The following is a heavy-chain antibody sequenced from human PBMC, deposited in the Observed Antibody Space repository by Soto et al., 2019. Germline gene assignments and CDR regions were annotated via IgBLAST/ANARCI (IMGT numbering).Heavy chain of an antibody. J-gene: IGHJ4*02. CDR2: IKPDGSDK. Sequence: HPGVSLRLSCAASGFTFRNYWMGWVRQTPDKGLEWVANIKPDGSDKYYVDSVKGRFTISRDNAKNSLYLQMNSLRAEDTAVYYCARENYFDYWGQGT. CDR1: GFTFRNYW. CDR3: ARENYFDY. V-gene: IGHV3-7*04.